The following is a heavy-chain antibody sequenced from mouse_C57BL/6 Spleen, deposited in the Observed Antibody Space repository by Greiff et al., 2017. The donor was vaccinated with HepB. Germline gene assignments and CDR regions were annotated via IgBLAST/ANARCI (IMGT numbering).Heavy chain of an antibody. CDR2: INSDGGST. CDR1: EYEFPSHD. Sequence: EVKVEESGGGLVQPGESLKLSCESNEYEFPSHDMSWVRKTPEKRLELVAAINSDGGSTYYPDTMERRFIISRDNTKKTLYLQMSSLRSEDTALYYCARHGDGYSSYAMDYWGQGTSVTVSS. D-gene: IGHD2-3*01. V-gene: IGHV5-2*03. J-gene: IGHJ4*01. CDR3: ARHGDGYSSYAMDY.